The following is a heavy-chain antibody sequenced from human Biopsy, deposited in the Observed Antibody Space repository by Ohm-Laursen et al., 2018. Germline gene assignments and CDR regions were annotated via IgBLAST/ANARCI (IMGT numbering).Heavy chain of an antibody. V-gene: IGHV1-69*01. Sequence: SSVKLSRPPSGGTFSRFGISSVRQAPGQGLEWLGEINSMFGTTNYAQTFQGRVTIPADESTSTAYMEVSSLRAEETAVYYCAKRGVERGRPLAYWGQGTLVTVSS. CDR2: INSMFGTT. CDR1: GGTFSRFG. D-gene: IGHD1-1*01. CDR3: AKRGVERGRPLAY. J-gene: IGHJ4*02.